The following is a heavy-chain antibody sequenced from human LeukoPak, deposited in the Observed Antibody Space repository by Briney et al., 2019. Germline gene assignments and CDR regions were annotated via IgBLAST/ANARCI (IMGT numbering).Heavy chain of an antibody. CDR1: GGSITNPEYY. Sequence: SETLSLTCTVSGGSITNPEYYWGWIRQSPGKDLEYIGIIYYRGRAYYNASLKSRVTISIDTSSNQFSLRLDSVTAADTAVYYCARHRDGYSPWGRGTLVTVSS. V-gene: IGHV4-39*07. J-gene: IGHJ4*01. CDR2: IYYRGRA. D-gene: IGHD5-24*01. CDR3: ARHRDGYSP.